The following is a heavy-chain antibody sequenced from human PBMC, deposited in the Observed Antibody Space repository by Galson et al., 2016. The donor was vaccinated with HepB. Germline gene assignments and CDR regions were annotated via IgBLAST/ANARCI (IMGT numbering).Heavy chain of an antibody. V-gene: IGHV3-48*02. CDR1: GFTFSSYS. CDR3: ARGDDYYLPFDY. J-gene: IGHJ4*02. CDR2: ITPTSDTI. Sequence: SLRLSCAASGFTFSSYSMNWVRQAPGKGPEWVSYITPTSDTIYYADSVKGRFTMSRNNAKNSLFLDMNSLRDEDTAVYYCARGDDYYLPFDYWGQGTLVTVSS. D-gene: IGHD1-26*01.